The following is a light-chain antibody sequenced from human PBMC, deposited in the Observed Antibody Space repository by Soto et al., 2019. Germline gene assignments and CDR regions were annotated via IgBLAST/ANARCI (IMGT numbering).Light chain of an antibody. V-gene: IGLV1-51*01. Sequence: QSVLPQPPSVSAAPGQKVTISCSGSSSNAGNNYVSWYQQLPGTAPKVLLYDNSKRPSGIPDRFSGSKSGTSATLGITGLQTGDEADYYCGTWDSSLSVWMFGGGTQLTVL. CDR1: SSNAGNNY. CDR2: DNS. J-gene: IGLJ3*02. CDR3: GTWDSSLSVWM.